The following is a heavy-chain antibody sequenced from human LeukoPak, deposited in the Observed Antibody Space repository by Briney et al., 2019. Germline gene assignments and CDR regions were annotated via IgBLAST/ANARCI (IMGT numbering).Heavy chain of an antibody. Sequence: SETLSLTCTVSGGSVGGAGYYWSWIRQPPGGGLEWIGYIYYISNTNYNPSLKSRVTMSVNPSKNQFSLKLNSVTAADTAMYYCARTQSQSGSYRYYFGYWGQGTLVTVSS. D-gene: IGHD1-26*01. CDR3: ARTQSQSGSYRYYFGY. CDR2: IYYISNT. J-gene: IGHJ4*02. CDR1: GGSVGGAGYY. V-gene: IGHV4-61*08.